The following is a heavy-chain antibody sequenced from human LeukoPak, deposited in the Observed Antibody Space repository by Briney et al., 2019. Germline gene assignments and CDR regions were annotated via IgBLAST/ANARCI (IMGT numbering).Heavy chain of an antibody. D-gene: IGHD2/OR15-2a*01. CDR1: GFTFSSYA. CDR2: ISGGGGTT. CDR3: AKDRTTPFDY. Sequence: GGSLRLSCAASGFTFSSYAMSWVRQAPEKGLEWVSSISGGGGTTYYADSVKGRFTISRDTSKNTLYLQMNSLRAEDTAVYYCAKDRTTPFDYWGQGTLVTVSS. V-gene: IGHV3-23*01. J-gene: IGHJ4*02.